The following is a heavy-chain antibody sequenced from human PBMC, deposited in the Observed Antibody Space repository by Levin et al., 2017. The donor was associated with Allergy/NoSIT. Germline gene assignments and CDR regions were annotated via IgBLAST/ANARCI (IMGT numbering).Heavy chain of an antibody. CDR1: GFTFNSYA. Sequence: PGGSLRLSCAASGFTFNSYAMHWVRQAPGKGLEWVAVISYDGSNKYYADSVKGRFTISRDSSKNTLYLQMNSLIAEDTAVYYCARAEYSSSPPQDYWGQGTLVTVSS. CDR3: ARAEYSSSPPQDY. D-gene: IGHD6-6*01. J-gene: IGHJ4*02. CDR2: ISYDGSNK. V-gene: IGHV3-30-3*01.